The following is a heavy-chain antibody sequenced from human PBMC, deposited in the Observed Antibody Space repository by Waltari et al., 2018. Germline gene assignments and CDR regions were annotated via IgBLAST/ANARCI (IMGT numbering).Heavy chain of an antibody. CDR1: GYSISSGYY. CDR2: IYHSGST. V-gene: IGHV4-38-2*01. D-gene: IGHD6-6*01. CDR3: ARQYSSSSDY. Sequence: QVQLQESGPGLVKPSETLSLTCAVSGYSISSGYYWGWIRQPPGKGLEWIGSIYHSGSTDYNPSLKSRVTISVDTSKNQFSLKLSSVTAADTAVYYCARQYSSSSDYWGQGTLVTVSS. J-gene: IGHJ4*02.